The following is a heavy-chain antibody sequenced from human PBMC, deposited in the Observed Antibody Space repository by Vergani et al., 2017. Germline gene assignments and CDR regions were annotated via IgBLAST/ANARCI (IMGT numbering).Heavy chain of an antibody. Sequence: QVQLQQWGGGLLKPSETLSLTCVVNGGSFTSYHWTWIRQSPGEGLEWVGDIDHTGRPDYNPSLKSRLTMSVDKSRNQFSLQLNSMTATDTAIYFCARVNTETNGHLYYYYYMDVWGQGTAVTVS. J-gene: IGHJ6*03. D-gene: IGHD4-11*01. CDR1: GGSFTSYH. CDR2: IDHTGRP. CDR3: ARVNTETNGHLYYYYYMDV. V-gene: IGHV4-34*01.